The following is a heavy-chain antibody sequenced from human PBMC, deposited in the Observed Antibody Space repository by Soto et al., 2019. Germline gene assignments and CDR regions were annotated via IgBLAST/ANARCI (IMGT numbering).Heavy chain of an antibody. CDR3: ARLLLAGFRSAHFDS. CDR1: GFTFRSYW. D-gene: IGHD3-10*01. CDR2: TKEDGSEK. J-gene: IGHJ4*02. V-gene: IGHV3-7*03. Sequence: EVQLVESGGGLVQPGGSLRLSCEASGFTFRSYWMSWVRQAPGKGLEWVANTKEDGSEKYYVDSVKGRFTISRDNARNSLYLQMNGLRAEDTAVYYCARLLLAGFRSAHFDSWGQGTLVTVSS.